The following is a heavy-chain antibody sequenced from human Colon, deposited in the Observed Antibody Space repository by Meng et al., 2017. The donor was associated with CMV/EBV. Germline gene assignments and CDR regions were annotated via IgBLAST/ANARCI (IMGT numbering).Heavy chain of an antibody. CDR1: GDSVRSKNW. CDR3: GSATDYKVDY. Sequence: LNCAVSGDSVRSKNWRTWVRQPPGKGQEWIGEIHHSRTTAHNPYIRSRISFSVDKSRNQVSLHLTTVTAADTAVYYCGSATDYKVDYWGQGTLVTVSS. V-gene: IGHV4-4*02. CDR2: IHHSRTT. D-gene: IGHD4/OR15-4a*01. J-gene: IGHJ4*02.